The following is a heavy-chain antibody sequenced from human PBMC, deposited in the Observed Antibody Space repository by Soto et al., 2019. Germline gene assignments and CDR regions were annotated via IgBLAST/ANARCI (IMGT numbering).Heavy chain of an antibody. V-gene: IGHV4-34*01. CDR3: ARGAHRRYYYDSSGSYYYYYGMDV. CDR2: INHSGST. J-gene: IGHJ6*02. CDR1: GGSFSGYY. Sequence: SETLSLTCAVYGGSFSGYYWSWIRQPPGKGLEWIGEINHSGSTNYNRSLKSRVTISVDTSKNQFSLKLSSVTAADTAVYYCARGAHRRYYYDSSGSYYYYYGMDVWGQGTTVTVSS. D-gene: IGHD3-22*01.